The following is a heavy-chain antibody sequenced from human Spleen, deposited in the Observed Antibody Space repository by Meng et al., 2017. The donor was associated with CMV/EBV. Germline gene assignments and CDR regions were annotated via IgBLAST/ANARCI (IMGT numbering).Heavy chain of an antibody. CDR3: ARGLVAYCISSSCYAPVGY. CDR1: GFTVSSNY. J-gene: IGHJ4*02. D-gene: IGHD3-22*01. V-gene: IGHV3-53*05. CDR2: IYSGGTT. Sequence: GESLKISCAASGFTVSSNYMTWVRQAPGKGLEWVSVIYSGGTTYYADSVKGRFTISKDNSKNTLYLQMNSLGAEDSAMYYCARGLVAYCISSSCYAPVGYWGQGTLVTVSS.